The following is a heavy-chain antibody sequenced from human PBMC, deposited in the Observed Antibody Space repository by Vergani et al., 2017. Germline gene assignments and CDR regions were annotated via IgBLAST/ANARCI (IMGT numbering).Heavy chain of an antibody. CDR3: ARVLQGPAASGGFDP. Sequence: QVQLVQSGAEVKKPGSSVKVSCKASGGTFSSYTISWVRQAPGQGLEWMGRIIPILGIANYAQKFQGRVTITADKSTSTAYMVLSSLRSEDTAVYYCARVLQGPAASGGFDPWGQGTLVTVSS. D-gene: IGHD2-2*01. V-gene: IGHV1-69*02. J-gene: IGHJ5*02. CDR2: IIPILGIA. CDR1: GGTFSSYT.